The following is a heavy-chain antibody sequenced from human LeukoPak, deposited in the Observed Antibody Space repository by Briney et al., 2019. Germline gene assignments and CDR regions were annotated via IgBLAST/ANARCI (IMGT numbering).Heavy chain of an antibody. CDR2: IYTSGST. Sequence: SETLSLTCAVSGYSISSGSYYWRWIRQPAGKGLEWIGRIYTSGSTNYNPSLKSRVTISVDTSKNQFSLKLSSVTAADTAVYYCARDFDYWGQGTLVTVSS. CDR3: ARDFDY. V-gene: IGHV4-61*02. CDR1: GYSISSGSYY. J-gene: IGHJ4*02.